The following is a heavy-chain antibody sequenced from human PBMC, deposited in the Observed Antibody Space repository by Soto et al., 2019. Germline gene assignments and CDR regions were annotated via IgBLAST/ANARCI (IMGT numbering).Heavy chain of an antibody. CDR1: GYTFTSYA. V-gene: IGHV1-3*01. D-gene: IGHD5-18*01. J-gene: IGHJ4*02. Sequence: ASVKVSCKASGYTFTSYAMHWVRQAPGQRLEWMGWINAGNGIANYAQKFQGRVTITADKSTSTAYMELSSLRSEDTAVYYCARAAPDTAMAYWGQGTLVTVSS. CDR2: INAGNGIA. CDR3: ARAAPDTAMAY.